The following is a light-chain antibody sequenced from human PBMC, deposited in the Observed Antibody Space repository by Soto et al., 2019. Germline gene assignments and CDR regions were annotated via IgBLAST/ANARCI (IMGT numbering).Light chain of an antibody. CDR2: KIS. CDR1: QSLAHSDGDTY. J-gene: IGKJ2*01. V-gene: IGKV2-24*01. CDR3: MQLTQFTYT. Sequence: DIVMTQTPLSSPVTLGQPASISCRSSQSLAHSDGDTYLSGLQQRPGQPPRLLNYKISNRFSGVQDRSSGSGAGTDFTLKISSVDAEAVGVYYCMQLTQFTYTFGQGTKLEI.